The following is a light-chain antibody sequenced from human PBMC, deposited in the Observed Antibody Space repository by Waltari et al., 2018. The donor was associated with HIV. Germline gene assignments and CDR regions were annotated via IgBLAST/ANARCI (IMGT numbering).Light chain of an antibody. CDR1: QSVLYSSNNKHY. CDR3: QQYYSPPLT. CDR2: WAS. J-gene: IGKJ4*01. Sequence: DIVMTQSPDSLAVSLGERTTLNFKSRQSVLYSSNNKHYLAWYQHKPGQPPKLLIYWASTRESGVPDRFSGSGSGRDFTLTISSLQAEDVAVYYCQQYYSPPLTFGGGTKVEIK. V-gene: IGKV4-1*01.